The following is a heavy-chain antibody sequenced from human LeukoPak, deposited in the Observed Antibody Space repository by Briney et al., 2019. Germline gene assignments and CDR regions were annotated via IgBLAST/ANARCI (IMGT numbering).Heavy chain of an antibody. Sequence: SETLSLTCTVSGGSISSYYWSWIRQPPGKGLEWIGYIYTSGSTNYNPSLKSRVTISVDTSKNQFSLKLSSVTAADTAVYYCARRAYGSSSYWFDPWGQGTLVTVSS. J-gene: IGHJ5*02. CDR3: ARRAYGSSSYWFDP. V-gene: IGHV4-4*09. CDR1: GGSISSYY. D-gene: IGHD6-6*01. CDR2: IYTSGST.